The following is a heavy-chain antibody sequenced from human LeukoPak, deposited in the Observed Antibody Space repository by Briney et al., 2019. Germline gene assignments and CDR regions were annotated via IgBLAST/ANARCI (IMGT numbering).Heavy chain of an antibody. CDR1: GGSINSYY. D-gene: IGHD2-2*01. V-gene: IGHV4-59*08. Sequence: PSETLSLTCTVSGGSINSYYWSWIRQPPGKGLEWIGYIYYTGSTNYNPSLKSRVTISVDTSKNQFSLKLSSVTAADTAVYYCARARWDIVVVGVWFDPWGQGTLVTVSS. J-gene: IGHJ5*02. CDR2: IYYTGST. CDR3: ARARWDIVVVGVWFDP.